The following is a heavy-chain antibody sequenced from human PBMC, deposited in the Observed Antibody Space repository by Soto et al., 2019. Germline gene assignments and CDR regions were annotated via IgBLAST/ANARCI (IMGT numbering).Heavy chain of an antibody. CDR2: INAGNGNT. V-gene: IGHV1-3*05. J-gene: IGHJ4*02. Sequence: QVQLVQSGAEEKKPGASVKVSCKASGYTFTSYAMDWVRQAPGQRLEWMGWINAGNGNTKYSQKFQGRVTITRDTSASTAYMELSSLRSEDTAVYYCARAPGGPGIAEYGGQGTLVTVSS. D-gene: IGHD6-13*01. CDR1: GYTFTSYA. CDR3: ARAPGGPGIAEY.